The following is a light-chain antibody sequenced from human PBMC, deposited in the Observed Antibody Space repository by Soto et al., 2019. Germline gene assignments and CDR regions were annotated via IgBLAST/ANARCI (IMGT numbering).Light chain of an antibody. CDR2: DAS. Sequence: DIQMTQSPSSLSASVGDRVTITCQASQDITKFLNWYQQKAGRAPKLLISDASDLETGVPSRFSGSGSGTDFTFTIRSLQPEDIATYYCQQYDNFPLTFGGGTKVDIE. CDR1: QDITKF. J-gene: IGKJ4*01. CDR3: QQYDNFPLT. V-gene: IGKV1-33*01.